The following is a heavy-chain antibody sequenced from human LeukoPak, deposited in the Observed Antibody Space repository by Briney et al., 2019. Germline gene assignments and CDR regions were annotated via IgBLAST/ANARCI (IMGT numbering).Heavy chain of an antibody. D-gene: IGHD3-22*01. CDR1: GFTFSSYA. Sequence: GGSRRLSCAASGFTFSSYAMSWVRQAPGEGLEWVSAISGSGGRTYYPASVKARFTNSRDNPKTTPSLKMSSLRAEDTAIYYCAKDRGRYYDSSGYYWGYYFDSWGQGILVTVST. V-gene: IGHV3-23*01. CDR2: ISGSGGRT. CDR3: AKDRGRYYDSSGYYWGYYFDS. J-gene: IGHJ4*02.